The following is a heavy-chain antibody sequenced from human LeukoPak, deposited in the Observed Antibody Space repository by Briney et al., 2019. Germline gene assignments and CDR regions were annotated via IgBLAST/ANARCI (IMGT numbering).Heavy chain of an antibody. D-gene: IGHD1-26*01. Sequence: QAGESLRLSCAASGFTVSSNYMSWVRQAPGKGLEWVSVIYSGGNTYYADPVKGRFTISRDNSKNTLYLQMNSLRAEDTAVYYCARERTFSGSYYSTDAFDIWGQGTMVTVSS. CDR3: ARERTFSGSYYSTDAFDI. CDR1: GFTVSSNY. J-gene: IGHJ3*02. CDR2: IYSGGNT. V-gene: IGHV3-53*01.